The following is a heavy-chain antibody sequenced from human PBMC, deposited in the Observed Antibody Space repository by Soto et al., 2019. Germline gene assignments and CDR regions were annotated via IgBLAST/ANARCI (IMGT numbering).Heavy chain of an antibody. J-gene: IGHJ4*02. V-gene: IGHV3-15*07. Sequence: GALRLSFAGSGFTFSNAWMDWVRQAPGKGLEWGGRIKRKTDGGTKDYAATVKGRFTISRDDSKNTLYLQMNSLKPEDTAVYYCTLRLMTTVTNFDYWGQGTLVTVSS. CDR3: TLRLMTTVTNFDY. CDR2: IKRKTDGGTK. D-gene: IGHD4-4*01. CDR1: GFTFSNAW.